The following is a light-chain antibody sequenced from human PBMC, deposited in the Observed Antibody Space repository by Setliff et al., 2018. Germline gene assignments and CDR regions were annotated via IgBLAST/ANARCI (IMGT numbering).Light chain of an antibody. J-gene: IGLJ3*02. V-gene: IGLV7-46*01. CDR3: LLQYNVGHRV. Sequence: VVTQESSLTVSPGGTVTLTCGSSTGSVTSGHYPYWFQQKPGQAPRALIYDSNYKHSWTPARFSGSLLGGKAALTLWGAQPEDEANYYCLLQYNVGHRVFGGGTQLTVL. CDR1: TGSVTSGHY. CDR2: DSN.